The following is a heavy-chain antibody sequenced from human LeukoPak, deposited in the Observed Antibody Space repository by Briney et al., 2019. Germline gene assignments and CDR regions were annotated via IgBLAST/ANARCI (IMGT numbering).Heavy chain of an antibody. D-gene: IGHD5-18*01. V-gene: IGHV1-18*01. Sequence: GASVKVSCKASGYTFTSYGISWVRQAPGQGLEWMGWISAYNGNTNYAQKLQGRVTMTTDTSTSTAYMELRSLRSDDTAVYYCARDYIGFGSYGCGRLRGFDSWGQGTLVTVSS. CDR1: GYTFTSYG. J-gene: IGHJ4*02. CDR2: ISAYNGNT. CDR3: ARDYIGFGSYGCGRLRGFDS.